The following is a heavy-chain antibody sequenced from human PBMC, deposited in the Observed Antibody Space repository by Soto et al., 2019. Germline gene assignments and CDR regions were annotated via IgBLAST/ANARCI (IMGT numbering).Heavy chain of an antibody. CDR2: IYYSGTT. CDR3: AGLRQRFDKNLDS. CDR1: ADSIRTYY. Sequence: QVQLQESGPGLVKPSETLSLMCTVSADSIRTYYWSWIRQPPGKGLEWIGNIYYSGTTNYNPSLMSRVTISVDTSKNQLSLKLSSVTAADAAVYYCAGLRQRFDKNLDSWGQGTLVTVSS. D-gene: IGHD6-25*01. J-gene: IGHJ4*02. V-gene: IGHV4-59*08.